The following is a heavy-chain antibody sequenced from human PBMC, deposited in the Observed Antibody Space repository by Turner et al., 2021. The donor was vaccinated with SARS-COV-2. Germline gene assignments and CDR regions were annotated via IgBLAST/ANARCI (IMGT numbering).Heavy chain of an antibody. J-gene: IGHJ4*02. CDR3: TRRGIAAAGNDY. CDR1: GFTFNTYA. Sequence: SCAASGFTFNTYAMSWVRQAPGKGLVWVSVVSGLGDTRFYADSVRGRFTISRDNTKNRVYLQMNSLRPDDTGVYYCTRRGIAAAGNDYWGQGTLVTVSS. D-gene: IGHD6-13*01. V-gene: IGHV3-23*01. CDR2: VSGLGDTR.